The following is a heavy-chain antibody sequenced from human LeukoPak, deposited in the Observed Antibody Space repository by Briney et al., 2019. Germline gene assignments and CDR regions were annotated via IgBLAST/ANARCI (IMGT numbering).Heavy chain of an antibody. CDR2: ISSSSSYI. CDR3: ARDIVGYSSSWYRYYYYYYMDV. D-gene: IGHD6-13*01. J-gene: IGHJ6*03. CDR1: GFTFSSYS. V-gene: IGHV3-21*01. Sequence: PGGSLRLSCAASGFTFSSYSMNWVRQAPGKGLEWVSSISSSSSYIYYADSVKGRFTISRDNAKNSLYLQMNSLRAEDTAVYYCARDIVGYSSSWYRYYYYYYMDVWGKGTTVTISS.